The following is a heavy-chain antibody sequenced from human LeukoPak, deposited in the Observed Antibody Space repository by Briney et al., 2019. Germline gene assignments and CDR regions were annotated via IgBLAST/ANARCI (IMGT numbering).Heavy chain of an antibody. J-gene: IGHJ4*01. CDR3: ARTYDSTAYHF. V-gene: IGHV4-59*08. D-gene: IGHD3-22*01. CDR1: GGSVTSYY. CDR2: IYHSGLT. Sequence: SETLSLTCSVSGGSVTSYYWNWTRQPPDKGLEWIAYIYHSGLTRYNPSLKSRVTISMDTSKNQISLKVASVTAADTGFYYCARTYDSTAYHFWGHGTQVTVSS.